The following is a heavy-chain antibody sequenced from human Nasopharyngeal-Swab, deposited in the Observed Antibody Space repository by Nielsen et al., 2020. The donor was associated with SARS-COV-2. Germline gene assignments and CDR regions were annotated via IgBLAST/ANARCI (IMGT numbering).Heavy chain of an antibody. Sequence: GGSLRLSCAASGFTFSSYAMSWVRQAPGKGLEWVSAISGSGGSTYYADSVKGRFTISRDNSKNTLYLQMNSLRAEDTAVYYCATLPAAMLYNYGGIPGRLADDAFDIWGQGTMVTVSS. J-gene: IGHJ3*02. CDR3: ATLPAAMLYNYGGIPGRLADDAFDI. V-gene: IGHV3-23*01. D-gene: IGHD2-2*01. CDR2: ISGSGGST. CDR1: GFTFSSYA.